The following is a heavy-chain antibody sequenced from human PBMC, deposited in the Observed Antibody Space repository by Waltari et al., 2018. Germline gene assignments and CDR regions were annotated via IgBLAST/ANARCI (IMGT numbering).Heavy chain of an antibody. J-gene: IGHJ4*02. D-gene: IGHD6-19*01. CDR1: GFTFSSYA. V-gene: IGHV3-23*01. CDR3: ARMAGGWSEFDY. Sequence: EVQLLESGGGLVQPGGSLRLSCAASGFTFSSYAMSWVRQAPGKGLEWVSAIRGSGGSTYYADSVKGRFTISRDNAKNSLYLQMNSLRVEDTAVYYCARMAGGWSEFDYWGQGTLVTVSS. CDR2: IRGSGGST.